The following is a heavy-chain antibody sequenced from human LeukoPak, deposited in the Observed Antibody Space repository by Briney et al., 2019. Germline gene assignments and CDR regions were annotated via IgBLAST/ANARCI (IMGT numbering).Heavy chain of an antibody. V-gene: IGHV1-2*02. CDR2: IIPESGDT. J-gene: IGHJ3*02. CDR1: GYSFNDYY. CDR3: ARVAGGTSGTTLPRAFDI. D-gene: IGHD1-1*01. Sequence: AAVKVSCKACGYSFNDYYLHWVRQAPGQGLAWMGWIIPESGDTNDAQKFQGRVIMTRDTSINTAYMELSGLRSDDTAAYYCARVAGGTSGTTLPRAFDIWGQGTMVTV.